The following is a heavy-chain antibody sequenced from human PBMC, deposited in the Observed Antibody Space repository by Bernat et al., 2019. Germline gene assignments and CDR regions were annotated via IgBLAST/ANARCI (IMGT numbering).Heavy chain of an antibody. CDR1: GFTFSSYG. V-gene: IGHV3-30*18. CDR2: ISYDGSNK. J-gene: IGHJ1*01. CDR3: AKGSYDFWSGYREYFQH. Sequence: QVQLVESGGGVVKPGRSLRLSCAASGFTFSSYGMHWVRQAPGKGLEWVAVISYDGSNKYYADSVKGRFTISRDNSKNTLYLQMNSLRAEDTAVYYCAKGSYDFWSGYREYFQHWGQGTLVTVSS. D-gene: IGHD3-3*01.